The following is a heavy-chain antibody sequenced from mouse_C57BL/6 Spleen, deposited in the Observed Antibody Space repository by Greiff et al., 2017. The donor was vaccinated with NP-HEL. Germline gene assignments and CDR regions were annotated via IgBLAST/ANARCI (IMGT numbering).Heavy chain of an antibody. Sequence: EVKLVESGGGLVQPKGSLKLSCAASGFSFNTYAMNWVRQAPGKGLEWVARIRSKSNNYATYYADSVKDRFTISRDDSESMLYLQMNNLKTEDTAMYYCVRYDYDYAMDYWGQGTSVTVSS. V-gene: IGHV10-1*01. J-gene: IGHJ4*01. D-gene: IGHD2-4*01. CDR2: IRSKSNNYAT. CDR3: VRYDYDYAMDY. CDR1: GFSFNTYA.